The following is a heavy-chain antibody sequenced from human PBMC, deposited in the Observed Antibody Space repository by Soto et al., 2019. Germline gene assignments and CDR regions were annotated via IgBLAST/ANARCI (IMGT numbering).Heavy chain of an antibody. V-gene: IGHV4-39*02. D-gene: IGHD3-10*01. Sequence: QLQLQESGPGLVKPSETLSLTCTVSGGSISSSSYYWGWIRQPPGKGLEWIGSIYYSGSTYYNPSLKSRVTISVDTSKNQFSLKLSSVTAADTAVYYCAREMRLLWFGEYLISYWGQGTLVTVSS. CDR2: IYYSGST. CDR3: AREMRLLWFGEYLISY. J-gene: IGHJ4*02. CDR1: GGSISSSSYY.